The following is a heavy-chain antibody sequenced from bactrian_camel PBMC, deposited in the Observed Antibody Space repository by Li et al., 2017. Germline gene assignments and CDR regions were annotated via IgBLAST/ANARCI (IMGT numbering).Heavy chain of an antibody. CDR1: GFTASSVY. Sequence: QLVESGGGLVQPGGSLMVSCAAPGFTASSVYMYRVRQAPGKEREGVARIATGSGNTYYADSVKGRFTISQDNAKNTVYLQMNSLKPEDTAMYYCAARGPYCYTKLSVRDFTYWGQGTQVTVS. CDR3: AARGPYCYTKLSVRDFTY. D-gene: IGHD2*01. CDR2: IATGSGNT. V-gene: IGHV3S28*01. J-gene: IGHJ6*01.